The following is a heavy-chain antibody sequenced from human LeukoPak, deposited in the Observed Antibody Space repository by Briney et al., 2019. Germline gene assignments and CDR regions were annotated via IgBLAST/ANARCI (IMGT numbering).Heavy chain of an antibody. D-gene: IGHD2-2*01. CDR3: ANGKKKYQLQEIGY. J-gene: IGHJ4*02. V-gene: IGHV1-2*02. Sequence: ASVKVSCKASGYTFTGHYMHWVRQAPGQGLEWMGWINPNSGSTNYAQKFQGRVTMTRDTSITTAYMEVRRLRYDDTAVYYCANGKKKYQLQEIGYWGQGTLVTVSS. CDR1: GYTFTGHY. CDR2: INPNSGST.